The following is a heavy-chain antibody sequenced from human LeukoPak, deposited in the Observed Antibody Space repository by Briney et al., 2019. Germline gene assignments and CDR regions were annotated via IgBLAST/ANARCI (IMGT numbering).Heavy chain of an antibody. CDR2: IGGTGVRT. D-gene: IGHD5-24*01. V-gene: IGHV3-23*01. CDR3: AKDDAWLQYGD. Sequence: PGGSLRLSCASSGFTFSSYAMSWVRQAPGKGLEWVSTIGGTGVRTYYADSVKGRFTISRDNSKGTVSLQMNSLRPEDTAVYYCAKDDAWLQYGDWGRGTLVTVSS. CDR1: GFTFSSYA. J-gene: IGHJ4*02.